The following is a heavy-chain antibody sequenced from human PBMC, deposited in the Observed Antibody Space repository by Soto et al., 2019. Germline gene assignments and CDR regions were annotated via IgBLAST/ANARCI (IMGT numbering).Heavy chain of an antibody. D-gene: IGHD2-21*01. CDR2: INPSSGSA. CDR3: ARDLEMAIIHDAFDI. J-gene: IGHJ3*02. Sequence: QVQLVQSGAEVKEPGASVKLSCKASGYTFTNYYMHWVRQAPGQGLEWMGIINPSSGSAAYAQKSQGRVTMTRDRYTSTVYMEMSSLTSGDTAVYYCARDLEMAIIHDAFDIWGQGTMVSVSS. V-gene: IGHV1-46*04. CDR1: GYTFTNYY.